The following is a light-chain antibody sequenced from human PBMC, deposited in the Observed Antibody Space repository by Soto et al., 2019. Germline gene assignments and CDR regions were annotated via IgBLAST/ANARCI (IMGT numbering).Light chain of an antibody. CDR2: EVN. CDR3: CSYAGGRTFVV. V-gene: IGLV2-23*02. CDR1: SSDIGSYNL. J-gene: IGLJ3*02. Sequence: QSALSQPASVSGSPGQSVTISCTGTSSDIGSYNLVSWYHHHPGQAPILVIYEVNKRPSVDSNLFSGSKSGNTASLTIAGLQPEDEGEYHCCSYAGGRTFVVFGGGTKLTVL.